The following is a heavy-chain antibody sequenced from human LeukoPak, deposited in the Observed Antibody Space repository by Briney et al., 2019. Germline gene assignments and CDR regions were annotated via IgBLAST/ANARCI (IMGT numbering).Heavy chain of an antibody. J-gene: IGHJ3*02. CDR2: MNPNSGNT. Sequence: GASVKVSCKASGYTFTSYDINWVRQATGQGLEWMGWMNPNSGNTGYAQKFQGRVTMTTDTSTSTAYMELRSLRSDDTAVYYCARDRQSELYYYDSSGYIHAFDIWGQGTMVTVSS. CDR1: GYTFTSYD. V-gene: IGHV1-8*02. D-gene: IGHD3-22*01. CDR3: ARDRQSELYYYDSSGYIHAFDI.